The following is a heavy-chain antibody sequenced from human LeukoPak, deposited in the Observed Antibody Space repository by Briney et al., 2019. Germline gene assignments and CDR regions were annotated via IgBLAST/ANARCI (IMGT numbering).Heavy chain of an antibody. CDR1: GFSFATYD. CDR2: ISGSGTIT. CDR3: AKVIWRAYDDSPFDS. V-gene: IGHV3-23*01. Sequence: HPGGSLRLSCTASGFSFATYDMSWVRQAPGKGLEWVSDISGSGTITQYAESLKGRFTVSRDNSKNTLYLQMHNLRPDDTAVYYCAKVIWRAYDDSPFDSWGQGTLVTVSS. D-gene: IGHD3-22*01. J-gene: IGHJ4*02.